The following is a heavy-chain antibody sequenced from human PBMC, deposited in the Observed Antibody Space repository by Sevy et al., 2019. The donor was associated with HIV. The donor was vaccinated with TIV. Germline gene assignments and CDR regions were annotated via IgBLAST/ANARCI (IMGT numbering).Heavy chain of an antibody. Sequence: GGSLRLSCAASGFMFSSYEMNWVRQAPGKGLEWILYISSSSSTIYYADSVKGRFTISRDNAKNSLYLQMNILRTDDTAVDYCARELPPSATTVSHFDYWGPGTLVTVSS. CDR1: GFMFSSYE. V-gene: IGHV3-48*03. D-gene: IGHD4-17*01. J-gene: IGHJ4*02. CDR2: ISSSSSTI. CDR3: ARELPPSATTVSHFDY.